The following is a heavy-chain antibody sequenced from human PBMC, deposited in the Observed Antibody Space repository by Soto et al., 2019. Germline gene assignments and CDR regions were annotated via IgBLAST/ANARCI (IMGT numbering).Heavy chain of an antibody. J-gene: IGHJ4*02. V-gene: IGHV3-33*01. CDR3: ARARYCNGGSCSTDY. CDR2: IWYDGSNE. CDR1: GFTFSIFG. Sequence: PGGSLILSCAASGFTFSIFGMHWVRQAPGKGLEWVAVIWYDGSNEYYADSVKGRFTISRDNSKNTLFLQMNSLRAEDTAMYYCARARYCNGGSCSTDYWGQGTLVTVSS. D-gene: IGHD2-15*01.